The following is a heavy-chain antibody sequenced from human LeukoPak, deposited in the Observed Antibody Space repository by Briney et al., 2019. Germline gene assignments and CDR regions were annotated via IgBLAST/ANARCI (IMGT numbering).Heavy chain of an antibody. CDR3: ARARDGGITIFGVVIQGSWFDP. J-gene: IGHJ5*02. CDR2: INHSGST. CDR1: GYSISSGYY. Sequence: SETLSLTCTVSGYSISSGYYWGWVRQPPGKGLEWIGEINHSGSTNYNPSLKSRVTISVDTSKNQFSLKLSSVTAADTAVYYCARARDGGITIFGVVIQGSWFDPWGQGTLVTVSS. V-gene: IGHV4-38-2*02. D-gene: IGHD3-3*01.